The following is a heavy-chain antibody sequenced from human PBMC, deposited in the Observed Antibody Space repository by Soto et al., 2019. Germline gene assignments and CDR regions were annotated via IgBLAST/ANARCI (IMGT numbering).Heavy chain of an antibody. Sequence: QITLKESGPTLVKPTQTLTLTCTFSGFSLTTRGVGVGWIRQPPGKPLEWLALIYWDDDTRYSPSLKSRLAITKDTSKNQVVRTMSNIYPADTGTYFCAHRTTTVTWWFDPWGQGTLVTVSS. D-gene: IGHD4-17*01. CDR2: IYWDDDT. J-gene: IGHJ5*02. CDR3: AHRTTTVTWWFDP. CDR1: GFSLTTRGVG. V-gene: IGHV2-5*02.